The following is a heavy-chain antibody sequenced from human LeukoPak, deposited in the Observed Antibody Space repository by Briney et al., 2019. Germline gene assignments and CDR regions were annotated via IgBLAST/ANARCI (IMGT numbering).Heavy chain of an antibody. J-gene: IGHJ4*02. D-gene: IGHD2/OR15-2a*01. V-gene: IGHV4-59*12. CDR2: IYYSGNT. CDR1: GGSISNYY. Sequence: SETLSLTCTVSGGSISNYYWSWIRKPPGKGLEWVGYIYYSGNTNYNPSLKSRVTISVDTSKNQFSLRLSSVTAADTAVYYCARYYRPAYYFDYWGQGTLVTVSS. CDR3: ARYYRPAYYFDY.